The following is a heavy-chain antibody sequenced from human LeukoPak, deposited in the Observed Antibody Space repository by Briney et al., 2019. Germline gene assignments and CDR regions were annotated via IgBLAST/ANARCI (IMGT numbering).Heavy chain of an antibody. CDR2: INPNSGGT. Sequence: ASVKVSCKASGYTFTGYYMHWVRQAPGQGLEWMGWINPNSGGTNYAQKFQGRVTMTRDTSISTAYMELSRLRSDDTAVYYCAIRGGKSITIFGVANFDYWGQGTLVTVSS. V-gene: IGHV1-2*02. CDR1: GYTFTGYY. D-gene: IGHD3-3*01. J-gene: IGHJ4*02. CDR3: AIRGGKSITIFGVANFDY.